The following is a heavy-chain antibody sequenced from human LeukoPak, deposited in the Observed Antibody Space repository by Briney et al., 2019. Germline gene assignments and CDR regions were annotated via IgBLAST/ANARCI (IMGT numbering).Heavy chain of an antibody. Sequence: ASVKVSCKASGYTFTSYYIHWVRQAPGQGLEWMGIINPSGGSTIYAQKLRGRVTMTTDTSTTTAYMELRSLRSDDTAVYYCARRGYPVYYYYMDVWGKGTTVTISS. V-gene: IGHV1-46*01. CDR3: ARRGYPVYYYYMDV. CDR2: INPSGGST. J-gene: IGHJ6*03. D-gene: IGHD5-12*01. CDR1: GYTFTSYY.